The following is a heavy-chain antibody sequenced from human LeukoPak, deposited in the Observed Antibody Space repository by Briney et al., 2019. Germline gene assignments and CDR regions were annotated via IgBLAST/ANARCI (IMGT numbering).Heavy chain of an antibody. CDR2: DYCGGNT. J-gene: IGHJ4*02. D-gene: IGHD3-10*01. Sequence: SEALSLTCTVSGFSVTTDSYCWGWIRQPPGKGLEWIGYDYCGGNTNYDPSLKRRVTISVDTSKNQFSLTLTSVTAADTAVYFCARDHFGSLDSWGQGILVTVSS. CDR3: ARDHFGSLDS. V-gene: IGHV4-61*01. CDR1: GFSVTTDSYC.